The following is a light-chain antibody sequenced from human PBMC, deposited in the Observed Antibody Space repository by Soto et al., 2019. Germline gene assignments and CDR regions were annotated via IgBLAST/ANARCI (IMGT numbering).Light chain of an antibody. CDR2: ETS. CDR3: QQTFSTPRT. J-gene: IGKJ1*01. Sequence: DIVMPQSPDSLAVSLGERATINCKSSQSVLYSSNNKNYLNWYQQKPGKAPNLLIYETSTLQSGVPSRFSGDGYGTDFTLSISSLHPEDFATYYCQQTFSTPRTFGQGTKVDIK. CDR1: QSVLYSSNNKNY. V-gene: IGKV4-1*01.